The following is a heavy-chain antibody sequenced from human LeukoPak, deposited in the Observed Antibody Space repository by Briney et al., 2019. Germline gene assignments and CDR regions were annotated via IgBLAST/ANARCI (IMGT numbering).Heavy chain of an antibody. CDR3: ARMGSGSYYNRVYFDY. D-gene: IGHD3-10*01. Sequence: ASVKVSCKASGHTFTSYAMHWVRQAPGQRREWMGWINACNGNTKYSQKFQGRVTITRDTSASTAYMELSSLRSEDTAVYYCARMGSGSYYNRVYFDYWGQGTLVTVSS. CDR1: GHTFTSYA. J-gene: IGHJ4*02. V-gene: IGHV1-3*01. CDR2: INACNGNT.